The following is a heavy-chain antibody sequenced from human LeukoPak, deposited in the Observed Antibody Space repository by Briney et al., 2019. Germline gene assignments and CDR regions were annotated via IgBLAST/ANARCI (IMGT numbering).Heavy chain of an antibody. V-gene: IGHV3-23*01. J-gene: IGHJ4*02. CDR2: ISISGENT. CDR1: GFTFSSYA. D-gene: IGHD6-6*01. CDR3: AGLISTSSSRFSDY. Sequence: GSLRLSCAASGFTFSSYAMSWVRQAPGKGLEWVSAISISGENTYYADSVKGRFTISRDTSRNTLYLQMHSLRAEDMAVYYCAGLISTSSSRFSDYWGQGTLVTVSS.